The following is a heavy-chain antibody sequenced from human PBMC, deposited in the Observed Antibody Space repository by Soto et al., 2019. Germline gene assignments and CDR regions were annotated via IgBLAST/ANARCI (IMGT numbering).Heavy chain of an antibody. J-gene: IGHJ4*02. V-gene: IGHV4-34*01. CDR1: DGSLSDYY. CDR3: ALSSGYIDDY. Sequence: SETLSLTCGVYDGSLSDYYWSWIRQPPGKGLEWIGEINHSGSTNYNPSLKSRVTISVDTSKNQFSLKLTSLTAADTAVYYCALSSGYIDDYWGRGTLVTVSS. D-gene: IGHD3-22*01. CDR2: INHSGST.